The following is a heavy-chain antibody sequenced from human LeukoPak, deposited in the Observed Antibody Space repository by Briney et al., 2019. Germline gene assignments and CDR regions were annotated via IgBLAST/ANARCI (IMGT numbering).Heavy chain of an antibody. Sequence: PGGSLRLSCAASGFTFRIYNMHWVRQALGKGLEWVAVITYDGSEKYYAESVKGRFTISRDNSKDTLYLQMNSLRAEDTAVYYCASNSGYEKGYWGQGTLATVSS. CDR1: GFTFRIYN. J-gene: IGHJ4*02. D-gene: IGHD5-12*01. V-gene: IGHV3-30*03. CDR3: ASNSGYEKGY. CDR2: ITYDGSEK.